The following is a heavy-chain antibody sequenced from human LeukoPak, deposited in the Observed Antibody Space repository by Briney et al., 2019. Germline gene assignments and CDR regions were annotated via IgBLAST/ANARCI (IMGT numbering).Heavy chain of an antibody. CDR1: GYSISSAYY. D-gene: IGHD3-9*01. J-gene: IGHJ3*02. Sequence: PSETLSLTCAVSGYSISSAYYWSWIRQPPGKGLEWIGYIYDSGSTNYNPSLKSRVTISVDTSKNQFSLKLSSVTAADTAVYYCARGPGSVLRYFDWLSSNAFDIWSQGTMVTVSS. V-gene: IGHV4-61*01. CDR3: ARGPGSVLRYFDWLSSNAFDI. CDR2: IYDSGST.